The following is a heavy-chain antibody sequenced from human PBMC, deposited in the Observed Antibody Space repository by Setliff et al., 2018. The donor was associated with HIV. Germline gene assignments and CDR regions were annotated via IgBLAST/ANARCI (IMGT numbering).Heavy chain of an antibody. V-gene: IGHV3-15*01. CDR1: GFILSEDW. Sequence: PGGSLRLSCAVSGFILSEDWMSWVRQAPGKGLEWLGRIKSKRDGGTIDYTAPVKGRFTISRDDSKNTLYLQMNSLKIEDTAVYFCATDNGPSYSMDIWGQGTTVTVSS. J-gene: IGHJ6*02. CDR2: IKSKRDGGTI. D-gene: IGHD2-21*01. CDR3: ATDNGPSYSMDI.